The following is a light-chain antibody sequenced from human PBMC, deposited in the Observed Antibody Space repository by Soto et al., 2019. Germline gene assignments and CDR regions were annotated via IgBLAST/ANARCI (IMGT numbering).Light chain of an antibody. CDR3: QPYDSSSLT. V-gene: IGKV3-20*01. J-gene: IGKJ4*01. CDR2: GAS. Sequence: IVLTQPPGPLSLSTGERAALSCRASQGVSSSYLACYDQNPGQAPSVLIYGASSRATGSPDRLSGSGSGTDVILPIIRLEPDDFAVDYCQPYDSSSLTVGGGTKMEIK. CDR1: QGVSSSY.